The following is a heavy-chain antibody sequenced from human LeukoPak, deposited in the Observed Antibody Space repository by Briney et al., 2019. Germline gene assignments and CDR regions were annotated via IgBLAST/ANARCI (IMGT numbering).Heavy chain of an antibody. D-gene: IGHD6-25*01. CDR3: ARYQGGGWDV. J-gene: IGHJ6*02. CDR1: GFTFSNYW. CDR2: IKQDGSEK. V-gene: IGHV3-7*01. Sequence: GGSLRLSCTAPGFTFSNYWMSWVRQAPGKGPEWVANIKQDGSEKYSLDSLKGRFTISRDNAKRSLYLQMSSLRAEDTAVYYCARYQGGGWDVWGQGTTVTVSS.